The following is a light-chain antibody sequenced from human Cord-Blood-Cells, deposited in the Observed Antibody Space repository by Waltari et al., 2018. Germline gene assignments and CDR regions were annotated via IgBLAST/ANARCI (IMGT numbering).Light chain of an antibody. CDR1: QGVSSY. Sequence: EILLTQSPATLSLAPGEQATLACRASQGVSSYLAWYQQKPGQAPRLLIYYASNRATGIPARFSGSGSGTDFTLTISSLDPEDFAVYYCQQRSNWPPLTFGGGTKVEIK. CDR3: QQRSNWPPLT. CDR2: YAS. J-gene: IGKJ4*01. V-gene: IGKV3-11*01.